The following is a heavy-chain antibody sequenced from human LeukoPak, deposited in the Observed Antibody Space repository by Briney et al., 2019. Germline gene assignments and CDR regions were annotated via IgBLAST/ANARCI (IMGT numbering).Heavy chain of an antibody. D-gene: IGHD1-26*01. J-gene: IGHJ4*02. V-gene: IGHV3-30*18. CDR2: ISYDGSNK. CDR3: AEGGVKWELLSPMGFDY. CDR1: GFTFSSYG. Sequence: GGSLRLSCAASGFTFSSYGMHWVRQAPGKGLEWVAVISYDGSNKYYADSVKGRFTISRDNSKNTLYLQMNSLRAEDTAVYYCAEGGVKWELLSPMGFDYWGQGTLVTVSS.